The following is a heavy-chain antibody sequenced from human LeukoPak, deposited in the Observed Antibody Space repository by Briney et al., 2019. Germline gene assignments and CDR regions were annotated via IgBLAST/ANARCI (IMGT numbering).Heavy chain of an antibody. J-gene: IGHJ4*02. D-gene: IGHD3-22*01. CDR3: LYYDPRDYFDY. CDR1: GYTFSSYG. CDR2: ISAYNGNT. V-gene: IGHV1-18*01. Sequence: GASVKVSCKASGYTFSSYGISWVRQAPGQGLEWMGWISAYNGNTNYAQKLQGRVTMTTDTSTSTAYMELSSLRSEDTAVYYCLYYDPRDYFDYWGQGTLVTVSS.